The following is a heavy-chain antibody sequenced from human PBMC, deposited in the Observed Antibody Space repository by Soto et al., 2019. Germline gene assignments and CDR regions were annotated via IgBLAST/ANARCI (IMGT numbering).Heavy chain of an antibody. Sequence: GGSLRLSCAASGFTFSSYSMNWVRQAPGKGLEWVSYISSSSSTIYYADSVKGRFTISRDNAKNSLYLQMNSLRAEDTAVYYCARDKPSYSSSFEGTFSYWGQGTLVTVSS. J-gene: IGHJ4*02. D-gene: IGHD6-13*01. CDR2: ISSSSSTI. CDR1: GFTFSSYS. V-gene: IGHV3-48*01. CDR3: ARDKPSYSSSFEGTFSY.